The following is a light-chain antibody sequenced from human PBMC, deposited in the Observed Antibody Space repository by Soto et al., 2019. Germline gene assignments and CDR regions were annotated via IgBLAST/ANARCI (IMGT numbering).Light chain of an antibody. Sequence: QPVLTQPPSASGTPGQRITISCSGSSSNIGSHTVNWYQQLPGATPKVLIYNRNERPSGVPDRFSGSKSGSSASLAISSLQPEDEAHYYCAAWDDSLNGPRFGGGTKLTVL. J-gene: IGLJ2*01. CDR3: AAWDDSLNGPR. CDR1: SSNIGSHT. V-gene: IGLV1-44*01. CDR2: NRN.